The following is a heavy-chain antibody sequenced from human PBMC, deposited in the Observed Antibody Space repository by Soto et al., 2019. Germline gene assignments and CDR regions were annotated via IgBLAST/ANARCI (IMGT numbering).Heavy chain of an antibody. CDR2: IYWDDDK. CDR1: GFSLSTSGVG. D-gene: IGHD2-15*01. V-gene: IGHV2-5*02. CDR3: AHRPSYCSGGSCYSSFDY. J-gene: IGHJ4*02. Sequence: QITLKESGPTLVKPTQTLTLTCTFSGFSLSTSGVGVGWIRQPPGKALEWLALIYWDDDKRYSPSLKSRLTITKDTPKNQVVLTMTTMDPVDTATYYCAHRPSYCSGGSCYSSFDYWGQGTLVTVSS.